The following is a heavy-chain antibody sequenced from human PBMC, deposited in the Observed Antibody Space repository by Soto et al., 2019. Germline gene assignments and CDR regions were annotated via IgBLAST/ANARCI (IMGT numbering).Heavy chain of an antibody. D-gene: IGHD2-2*01. CDR3: ARDGSSTLLGQYYYYYGMDV. J-gene: IGHJ6*02. CDR1: GYTFTSYG. CDR2: ISAYNGNT. V-gene: IGHV1-18*01. Sequence: ASVKVSCKASGYTFTSYGISWVRQAPGQGLEWMGWISAYNGNTNYAQKLQGRVTMTTGTSTSTAYMELRSLRSDNTAVYYCARDGSSTLLGQYYYYYGMDVWGQGTTVTVSS.